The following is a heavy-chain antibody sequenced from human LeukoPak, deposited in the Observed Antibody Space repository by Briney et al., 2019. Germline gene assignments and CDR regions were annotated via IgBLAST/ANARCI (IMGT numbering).Heavy chain of an antibody. CDR1: GGSFSGYY. Sequence: KPSETLSLTCAVYGGSFSGYYWSWIRQPPGKGLEWIGEINHSGSTNYNPSLKSRVTISVDTSKNQFSLKLSSVTAADTAVYYCAREGRQDYVYFDHWGQGSLVTVSS. V-gene: IGHV4-34*01. J-gene: IGHJ4*02. D-gene: IGHD4-17*01. CDR2: INHSGST. CDR3: AREGRQDYVYFDH.